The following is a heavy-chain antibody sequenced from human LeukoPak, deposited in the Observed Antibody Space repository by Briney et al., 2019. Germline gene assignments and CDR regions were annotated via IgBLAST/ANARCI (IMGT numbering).Heavy chain of an antibody. V-gene: IGHV3-23*01. CDR2: ISGSGGST. Sequence: PGGSLRLSCAASGFTFSNYVMSWVRQAPGKGLEWVSAISGSGGSTYYADSVKGRFTISRDNSKNTLYLQMNSLRAEDTAVYYCAKDLKKAAAGTRRNYWGQGTLVTVSS. J-gene: IGHJ4*02. D-gene: IGHD6-13*01. CDR1: GFTFSNYV. CDR3: AKDLKKAAAGTRRNY.